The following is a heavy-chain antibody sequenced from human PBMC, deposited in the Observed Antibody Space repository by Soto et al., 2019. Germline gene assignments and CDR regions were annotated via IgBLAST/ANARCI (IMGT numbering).Heavy chain of an antibody. CDR3: VKKSCSHTRCYTGWFFDL. Sequence: EVQLVQSGGGLAHPGGSLRLSCEASGFIFEDYDMHWVRQPPGKGLQWVSGISWNSGDKDYGDSVKGRFTISRDNAKNSLDLTMSSLRVEDTATYYCVKKSCSHTRCYTGWFFDLWGRGTLVTVSS. D-gene: IGHD2-15*01. CDR1: GFIFEDYD. CDR2: ISWNSGDK. J-gene: IGHJ2*01. V-gene: IGHV3-9*01.